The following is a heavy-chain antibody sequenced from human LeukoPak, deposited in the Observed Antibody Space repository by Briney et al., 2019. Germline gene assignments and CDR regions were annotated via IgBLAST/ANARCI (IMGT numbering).Heavy chain of an antibody. CDR1: GFTFSSYA. CDR3: ESWSYAVADNFDY. CDR2: ISYDGSNK. D-gene: IGHD1-26*01. J-gene: IGHJ4*02. V-gene: IGHV3-30-3*01. Sequence: GGSLRLSCAASGFTFSSYAMHWVRQAPVKGLEWVAVISYDGSNKYYADSVKGRFTISRDNSKNTLYLQMNSLRAEDTAVYYCESWSYAVADNFDYWGQGTLVTVSS.